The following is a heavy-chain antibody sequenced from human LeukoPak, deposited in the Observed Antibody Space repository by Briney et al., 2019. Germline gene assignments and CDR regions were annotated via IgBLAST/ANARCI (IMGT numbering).Heavy chain of an antibody. CDR3: ARDWRGDSSGYYLDY. D-gene: IGHD3-22*01. V-gene: IGHV3-30-3*01. J-gene: IGHJ4*02. CDR2: ISYDGSNK. CDR1: GFTFSSYA. Sequence: AGGSLRLSCAASGFTFSSYAMHWVRQAPGKGLEWVAVISYDGSNKYYADSVKGRFTISRDNSKNTLYLQMNSLRAEDTAVYYCARDWRGDSSGYYLDYWGQGTLVTVSS.